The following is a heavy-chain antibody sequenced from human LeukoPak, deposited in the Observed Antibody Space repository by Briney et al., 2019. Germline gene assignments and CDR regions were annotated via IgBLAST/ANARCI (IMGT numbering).Heavy chain of an antibody. Sequence: ASVKVSCKASGYTFTSYCMHWVRQAPGQGLEWMGIINPSGGSTSYAQKFQGRVTMTRNTSISTAYMELSSLRSEDTAVYYCARVGLIADYFYYYYGMDVWGQGTTVTVSS. J-gene: IGHJ6*02. D-gene: IGHD2/OR15-2a*01. CDR1: GYTFTSYC. CDR2: INPSGGST. CDR3: ARVGLIADYFYYYYGMDV. V-gene: IGHV1-46*01.